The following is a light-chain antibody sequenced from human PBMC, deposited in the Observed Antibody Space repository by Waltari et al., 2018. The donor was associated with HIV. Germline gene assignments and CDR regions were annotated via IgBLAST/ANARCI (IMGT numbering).Light chain of an antibody. J-gene: IGLJ2*01. Sequence: QSALTQPPSASGSPGQSVTISCTGTSSDVGSYNFVSWYKQHPGKAPKLLMFEVSKRPAGVPDRFSGSKSGNTASLTVSGLQPEDEADYYCSSYAGSNNLLFGGGTKLTVL. CDR2: EVS. V-gene: IGLV2-8*01. CDR3: SSYAGSNNLL. CDR1: SSDVGSYNF.